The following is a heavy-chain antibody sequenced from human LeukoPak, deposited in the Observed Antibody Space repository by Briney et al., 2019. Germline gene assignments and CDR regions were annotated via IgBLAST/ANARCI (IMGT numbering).Heavy chain of an antibody. Sequence: SETLSLTCTVSGGSISSYYWSWIRQPPGKGLEWIGYIYYSGSTNYNPSPKSRVTISVDTSKNQFSLKLSSVTAADTAVYYCARDTSGWYSKYYYYMDVWGKGTTVTVSS. V-gene: IGHV4-59*01. CDR2: IYYSGST. D-gene: IGHD6-19*01. CDR3: ARDTSGWYSKYYYYMDV. CDR1: GGSISSYY. J-gene: IGHJ6*03.